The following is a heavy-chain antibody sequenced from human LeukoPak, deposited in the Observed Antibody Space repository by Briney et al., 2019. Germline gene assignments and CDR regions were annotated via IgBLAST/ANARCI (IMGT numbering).Heavy chain of an antibody. V-gene: IGHV1-2*02. CDR3: ASTDTAMAQNWFDP. Sequence: VSVKVSCKASGYTFTGYYMHWVRQAPGQGLEWMGWINPNSGGTNYAQKFQGRVTMTRDTSISTAYMELSRLRSDDTAVYYCASTDTAMAQNWFDPWGQGTLVTVSS. CDR1: GYTFTGYY. CDR2: INPNSGGT. D-gene: IGHD5-18*01. J-gene: IGHJ5*02.